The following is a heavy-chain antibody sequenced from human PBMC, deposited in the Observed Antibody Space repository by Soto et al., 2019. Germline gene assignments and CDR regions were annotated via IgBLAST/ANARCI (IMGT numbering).Heavy chain of an antibody. V-gene: IGHV1-69*01. CDR1: GGTFSSYA. CDR2: IIPIFGTA. D-gene: IGHD6-13*01. CDR3: AGGRGIAAAGTDVGFDY. J-gene: IGHJ4*02. Sequence: QVQLVQSGAEVKKPGSSVKVSCKASGGTFSSYAISWVRQAPGQGLEWMGGIIPIFGTANYAQKFQGRVTSTAGESTSPAYLGLRRLGSEDTAGYYCAGGRGIAAAGTDVGFDYWGQGTLVTVSS.